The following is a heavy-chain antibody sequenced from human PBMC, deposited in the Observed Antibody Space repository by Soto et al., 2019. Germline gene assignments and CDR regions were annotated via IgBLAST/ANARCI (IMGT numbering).Heavy chain of an antibody. CDR2: IKRQSDGGAT. Sequence: GGSLRLSCAASGFTFNYAWMSWVRQAPGKGLEWVGRIKRQSDGGATDYAAPVRGRFSISRDDSKKTAYLQMNNLKTDDTAIYYCATGTYYNEDYFDYWGRGTPVTVSS. J-gene: IGHJ4*02. D-gene: IGHD3-10*01. V-gene: IGHV3-15*01. CDR1: GFTFNYAW. CDR3: ATGTYYNEDYFDY.